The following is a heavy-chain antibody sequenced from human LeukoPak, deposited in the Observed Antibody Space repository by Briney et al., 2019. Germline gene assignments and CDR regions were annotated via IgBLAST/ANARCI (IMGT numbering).Heavy chain of an antibody. D-gene: IGHD3-9*01. CDR3: AKEYFDWLSEFDP. V-gene: IGHV3-7*03. Sequence: GGSLRLSCAASAGFTFSDYWMNWVRQAPGKGLEWVAIISQDGREKLYVDSVKGRFTISRDNSKNTLYLQMNSLRAEDTAVYYCAKEYFDWLSEFDPWGQGTLVTVSS. J-gene: IGHJ5*02. CDR2: ISQDGREK. CDR1: AGFTFSDYW.